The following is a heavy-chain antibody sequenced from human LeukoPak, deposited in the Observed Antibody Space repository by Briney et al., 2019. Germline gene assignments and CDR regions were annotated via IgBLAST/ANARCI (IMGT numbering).Heavy chain of an antibody. V-gene: IGHV4-34*01. D-gene: IGHD6-13*01. J-gene: IGHJ3*02. CDR3: SRRSRAAAGGAFDI. CDR2: ISHSGST. Sequence: SETLSLTCAVYGGSFSGYYWSWIRQPPGKGLEWIGEISHSGSTNYNPSLKSRVTISVDTSKNQFSLKLSSVTAADTAVYYCSRRSRAAAGGAFDIWGQGTRVTVSS. CDR1: GGSFSGYY.